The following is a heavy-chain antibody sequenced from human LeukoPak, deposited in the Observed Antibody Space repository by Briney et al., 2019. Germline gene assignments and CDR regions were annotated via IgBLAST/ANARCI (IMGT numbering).Heavy chain of an antibody. Sequence: PGGSLRLSCAASVTFSNAWMSLVRQAPGKGLEWVANIKQDGSEKYYVDSVKGRFTISRDNAKNSLYLQMNSLRAEDTAVYYCARKNGLDYWGQGTRVTVSS. J-gene: IGHJ4*02. CDR1: VTFSNAW. CDR3: ARKNGLDY. V-gene: IGHV3-7*01. CDR2: IKQDGSEK.